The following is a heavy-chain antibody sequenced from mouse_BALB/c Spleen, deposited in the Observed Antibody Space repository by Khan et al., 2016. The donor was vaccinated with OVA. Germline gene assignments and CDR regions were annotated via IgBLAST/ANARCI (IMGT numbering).Heavy chain of an antibody. V-gene: IGHV2-9*02. CDR1: GFSLTSYG. J-gene: IGHJ1*01. D-gene: IGHD2-1*01. Sequence: QVQLKESGPGLVAPSQSLSITCTVSGFSLTSYGVHWVRQTPGKGLEWLGLIWAGGSTNYNSAPMSRMSTSKDNSKSQAFFKMHSLQTDDTAVYYCARNDDNFVGYFDVWGAGTTVTVSS. CDR2: IWAGGST. CDR3: ARNDDNFVGYFDV.